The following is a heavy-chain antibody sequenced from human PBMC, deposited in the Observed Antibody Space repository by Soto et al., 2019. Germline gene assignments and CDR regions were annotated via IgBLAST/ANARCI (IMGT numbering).Heavy chain of an antibody. J-gene: IGHJ6*02. CDR2: ITRNGDTT. CDR3: LKGTVTKYYYYYGMDV. Sequence: GGSLRLSCSASGFTFSRYAMHWVRQTPGKRLEFVSAITRNGDTTNYADSVRGRFTISRDNSKSTLYLQMSSLRAEDTAVYYCLKGTVTKYYYYYGMDVWGQGTTVTVSS. V-gene: IGHV3-64D*06. D-gene: IGHD4-4*01. CDR1: GFTFSRYA.